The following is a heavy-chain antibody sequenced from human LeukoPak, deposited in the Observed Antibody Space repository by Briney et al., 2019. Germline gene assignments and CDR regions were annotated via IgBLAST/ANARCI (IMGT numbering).Heavy chain of an antibody. CDR2: ISSNGDST. CDR1: GFTFSTCA. Sequence: PGGSLRLSCAASGFTFSTCAMHWVRQAPGKGLEYVSTISSNGDSTYYADSVKGRFTISRDNSKNTLFLQMGSLRAEDMAVYYCARSLYYSGSGSFLDYWGQGALVTVSS. CDR3: ARSLYYSGSGSFLDY. J-gene: IGHJ4*02. V-gene: IGHV3-64*02. D-gene: IGHD3-10*01.